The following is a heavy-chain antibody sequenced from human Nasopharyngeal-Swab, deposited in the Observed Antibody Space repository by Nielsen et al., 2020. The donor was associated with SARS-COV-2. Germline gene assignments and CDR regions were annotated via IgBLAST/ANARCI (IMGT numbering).Heavy chain of an antibody. CDR2: ISYDGSNK. CDR1: GFTFHSYA. Sequence: GESLKISCAASGFTFHSYAMHWVRQAPGKGLEWVAVISYDGSNKFYADSVKGRFTISRDNSKNTLYLQMNSLRAEDTAVYYCARDLPPDYWGQGTLVTVSS. CDR3: ARDLPPDY. J-gene: IGHJ4*02. V-gene: IGHV3-30-3*01.